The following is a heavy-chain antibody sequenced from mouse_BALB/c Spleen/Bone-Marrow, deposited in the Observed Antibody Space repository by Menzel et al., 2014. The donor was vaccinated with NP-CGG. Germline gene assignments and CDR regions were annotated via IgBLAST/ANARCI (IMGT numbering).Heavy chain of an antibody. J-gene: IGHJ2*01. V-gene: IGHV7-3*02. CDR3: ARDRGGLLFDY. Sequence: EVKVVESGGGLVQPGGSLRLSCATSGFTFTDYYMNWVRQPPGKAPEWLGFIRNKANGYTTEYSASVKGRFTISRDNSQSILYLQMNTLRAEDSATYYCARDRGGLLFDYWGQGTTLTVSS. CDR2: IRNKANGYTT. D-gene: IGHD1-1*01. CDR1: GFTFTDYY.